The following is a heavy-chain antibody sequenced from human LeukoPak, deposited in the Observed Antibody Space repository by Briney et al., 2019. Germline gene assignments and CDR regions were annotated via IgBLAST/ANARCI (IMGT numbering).Heavy chain of an antibody. CDR1: GFTFSTYA. V-gene: IGHV3-30-3*01. J-gene: IGHJ1*01. CDR3: AGGRGSYLLRDAEYFQY. D-gene: IGHD1-26*01. CDR2: ISYDGSNN. Sequence: GRSLRLSCAASGFTFSTYAMHWVRQAPGKGLEWVAIISYDGSNNFYADSVKGRFTISRDNSKNTLHLQMNSLRAEDTAVYYCAGGRGSYLLRDAEYFQYWGQGTLVTVSS.